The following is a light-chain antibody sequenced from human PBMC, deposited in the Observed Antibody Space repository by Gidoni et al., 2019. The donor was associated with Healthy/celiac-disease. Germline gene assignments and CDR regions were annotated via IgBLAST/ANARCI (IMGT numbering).Light chain of an antibody. CDR1: QSDSSSY. CDR2: GAS. CDR3: QQYGSSPRT. J-gene: IGKJ1*01. V-gene: IGKV3-20*01. Sequence: IVLTLSPGLLSLSPGERATRSCRSSQSDSSSYLAWYQQQPGQASRLLIYGASSRATGIPDRVSGSGSGIDFTLTISRLGPEDFAVYYCQQYGSSPRTFGQGTKVEIK.